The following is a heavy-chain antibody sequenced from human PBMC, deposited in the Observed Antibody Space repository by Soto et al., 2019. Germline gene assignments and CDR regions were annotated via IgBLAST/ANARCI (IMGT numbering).Heavy chain of an antibody. J-gene: IGHJ2*01. CDR1: GGSFSGYY. D-gene: IGHD4-17*01. V-gene: IGHV4-34*01. CDR2: INHSGST. CDR3: TRERWDYGDPKWYFDL. Sequence: PSETLSLTCAVYGGSFSGYYWSWIRQPPGKGLEWIGEINHSGSTNYNPSLKSRVTISVDTSKNQFSLKLSSVTAADTAVYYCTRERWDYGDPKWYFDLWGRGTLVTVSS.